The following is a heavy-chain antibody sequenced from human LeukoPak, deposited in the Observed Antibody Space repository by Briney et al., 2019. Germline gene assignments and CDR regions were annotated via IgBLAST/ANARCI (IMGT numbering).Heavy chain of an antibody. Sequence: GGSLRLSCAASGFTFSSYAMNWVRQAPGKGLEWVSGIGASGGSTYYADSVKGRFTISRDSSKNTLFLHMNTLRAEDTAIYYCAKDRTVGASYWYFDLWGRGTLVTVSS. CDR2: IGASGGST. D-gene: IGHD1-26*01. V-gene: IGHV3-23*01. J-gene: IGHJ2*01. CDR3: AKDRTVGASYWYFDL. CDR1: GFTFSSYA.